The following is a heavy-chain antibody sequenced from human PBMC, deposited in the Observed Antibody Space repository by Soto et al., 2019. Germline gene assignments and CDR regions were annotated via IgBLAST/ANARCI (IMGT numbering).Heavy chain of an antibody. Sequence: QAQLVQSGTEVKKPGASVKVSCQASGYTFTNYDIFWMRQATGEGLEWMGWMNPYSNNAGHAKKFQGRVTITRDTSTSTAYMELSGLTSEDTAVYYCARGASYYYEKHGDYRNWYFDLWGRGTLLRVSS. CDR2: MNPYSNNA. J-gene: IGHJ2*01. CDR1: GYTFTNYD. V-gene: IGHV1-8*01. D-gene: IGHD3-22*01. CDR3: ARGASYYYEKHGDYRNWYFDL.